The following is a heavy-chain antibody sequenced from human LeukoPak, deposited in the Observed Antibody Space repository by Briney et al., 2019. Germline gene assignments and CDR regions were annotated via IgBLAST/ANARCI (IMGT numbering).Heavy chain of an antibody. CDR1: GGSFSAYY. CDR2: INHSGST. D-gene: IGHD2-2*01. CDR3: ARREIVVVPAASFDP. Sequence: SENLSLTCAVYGGSFSAYYWSWIRQPPGKGLEWIGEINHSGSTNYNPSLKSRVTISVDTSKNQFSLKLSSVTAADTSVYYCARREIVVVPAASFDPWGQRTLVTVSS. V-gene: IGHV4-34*01. J-gene: IGHJ5*02.